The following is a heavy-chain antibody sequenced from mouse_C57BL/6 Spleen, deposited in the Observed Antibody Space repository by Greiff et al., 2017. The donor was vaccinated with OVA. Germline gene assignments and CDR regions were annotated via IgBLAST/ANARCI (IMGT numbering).Heavy chain of an antibody. CDR3: AREGYGSSHYFDY. V-gene: IGHV1-64*01. J-gene: IGHJ2*01. CDR2: IHPNSGST. D-gene: IGHD1-1*01. Sequence: QVQLQQPGAELVKPGASVKLSCKASGYTFTSYWMHWVKQRPGQGLEWIGMIHPNSGSTNYNEKFKSKATLTVDKSSSTAYMQLSSLTSEDFAVYYCAREGYGSSHYFDYWGQGTTLTVSS. CDR1: GYTFTSYW.